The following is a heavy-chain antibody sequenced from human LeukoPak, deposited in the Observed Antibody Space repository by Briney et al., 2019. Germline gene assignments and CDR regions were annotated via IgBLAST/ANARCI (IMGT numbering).Heavy chain of an antibody. J-gene: IGHJ5*02. D-gene: IGHD1-26*01. Sequence: SETLSLTCTVSGGSISSSGYYWGWIRQPPGKGLEWIASIYYSGSTYYNPSLKSRVTISVYTSKNHLSLKLSSLTAADTAVYYCARHEYSGSYYGLSWFDPWGQGTLVTVSS. CDR2: IYYSGST. V-gene: IGHV4-39*01. CDR3: ARHEYSGSYYGLSWFDP. CDR1: GGSISSSGYY.